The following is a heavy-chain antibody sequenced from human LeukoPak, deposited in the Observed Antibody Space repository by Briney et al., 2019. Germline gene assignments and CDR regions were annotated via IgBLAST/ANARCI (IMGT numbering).Heavy chain of an antibody. CDR3: ARWGFDSSSSYYYYGMDV. CDR1: GGSISSSSYY. Sequence: KTSETLSLTCTISGGSISSSSYYWGWIRQPPGKGLEWIGSIYYSGSTYYTPSLKSRVTISVDTSKNQFSLKLSSVTAADTAVYYCARWGFDSSSSYYYYGMDVWGQGTTVTVSS. J-gene: IGHJ6*02. CDR2: IYYSGST. V-gene: IGHV4-39*01. D-gene: IGHD6-6*01.